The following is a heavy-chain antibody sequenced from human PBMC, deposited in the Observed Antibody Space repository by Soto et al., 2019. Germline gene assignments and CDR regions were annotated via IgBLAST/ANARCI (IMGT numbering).Heavy chain of an antibody. V-gene: IGHV1-8*01. CDR1: GDTXTTYD. Sequence: SXKVSFKASGDTXTTYDIHLVRQATGHGLEWIGWINPNSGNICYAQRFQGRVTMTRDTAIRTAYMEVSSLRSDETAVYYCARGRASGSYYLLDYWGQGTLGTVSS. J-gene: IGHJ4*02. CDR2: INPNSGNI. CDR3: ARGRASGSYYLLDY. D-gene: IGHD3-10*01.